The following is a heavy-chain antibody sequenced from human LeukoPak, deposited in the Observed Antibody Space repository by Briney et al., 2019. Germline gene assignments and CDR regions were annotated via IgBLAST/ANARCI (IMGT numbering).Heavy chain of an antibody. CDR3: ATTCSGTSCYNFGY. D-gene: IGHD2-2*02. Sequence: ASVKVSCKASGYTFTGYYMHWVRQAPGQGLEWMGWINPNSGGTNYAQKFQGRVTMTEDTSTDTAYMELSSLRSEDTAVYYCATTCSGTSCYNFGYWGQGTLVTVSS. J-gene: IGHJ4*02. CDR1: GYTFTGYY. V-gene: IGHV1-2*02. CDR2: INPNSGGT.